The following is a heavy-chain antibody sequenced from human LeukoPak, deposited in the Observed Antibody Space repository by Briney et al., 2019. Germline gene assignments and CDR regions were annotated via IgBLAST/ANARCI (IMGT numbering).Heavy chain of an antibody. J-gene: IGHJ6*03. CDR2: IIPIFGTA. V-gene: IGHV1-69*06. D-gene: IGHD3-16*01. CDR3: AKQGAVRQDYYMDV. Sequence: GASVTVSYMASVGSFIDYAISWVRQAPGQGGEWMGRIIPIFGTANYAQKFQGRVTITADIVSSTAHMELTNLTSGDTAVYFCAKQGAVRQDYYMDVWGNGTTVTVSS. CDR1: VGSFIDYA.